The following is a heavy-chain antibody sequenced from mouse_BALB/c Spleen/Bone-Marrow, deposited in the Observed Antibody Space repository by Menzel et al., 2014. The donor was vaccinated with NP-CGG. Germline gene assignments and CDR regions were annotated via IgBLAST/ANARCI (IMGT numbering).Heavy chain of an antibody. V-gene: IGHV5-17*02. CDR2: ISSGSSTI. CDR1: GFTFSSFG. Sequence: EVQLVESGGGLVQPGGSRKLSCAASGFTFSSFGMHWVRQAPEKGLEWVAYISSGSSTIYYADTVKGRFTISRDNPKNTLFLQMTSLRSEDTAMYYCARSPDDDAAMDYWGQGTSVTVSS. CDR3: ARSPDDDAAMDY. D-gene: IGHD2-4*01. J-gene: IGHJ4*01.